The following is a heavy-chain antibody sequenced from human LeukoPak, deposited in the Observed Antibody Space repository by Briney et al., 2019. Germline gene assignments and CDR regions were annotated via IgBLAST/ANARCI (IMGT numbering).Heavy chain of an antibody. V-gene: IGHV3-23*01. D-gene: IGHD4-17*01. CDR3: SRGYGDYGKYYFDS. CDR1: GFTFSSYA. J-gene: IGHJ4*02. Sequence: GGSLRLSCAASGFTFSSYAMSWVRQAPGKGLEWVSAISGSGGSTYYADSVKGRFTISRDNSKNTLYLQMKSLRAEDTAVYYCSRGYGDYGKYYFDSWGQGTLVTVSS. CDR2: ISGSGGST.